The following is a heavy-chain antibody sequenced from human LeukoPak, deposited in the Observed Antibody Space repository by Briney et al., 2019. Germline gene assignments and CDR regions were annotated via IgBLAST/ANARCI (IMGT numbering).Heavy chain of an antibody. CDR1: GYSFTSYW. V-gene: IGHV5-51*01. J-gene: IGHJ3*02. Sequence: GESLKISCKGSGYSFTSYWIGWVRQMPGKGLEWMGIIYPGDSDTRYSPSFQGQVTISADKSISTAYPQWSSLKASDTAMYYCARLLDSGSPHDAFDIWGQGTMVTVSS. D-gene: IGHD1-26*01. CDR2: IYPGDSDT. CDR3: ARLLDSGSPHDAFDI.